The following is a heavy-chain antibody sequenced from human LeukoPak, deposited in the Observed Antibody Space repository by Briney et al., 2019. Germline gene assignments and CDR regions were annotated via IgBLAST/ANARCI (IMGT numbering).Heavy chain of an antibody. CDR3: ARDRTVSTRDNWFDS. J-gene: IGHJ5*01. D-gene: IGHD4-11*01. Sequence: ASVKVSCKTSGYTFTTYAMNWVRQAPGQGPEWMGWINTKTGNPTYAQGFTGRFVFSLDTSVSTACLQISSLKAEDTAVYYCARDRTVSTRDNWFDSWGQGTLITVSS. CDR1: GYTFTTYA. V-gene: IGHV7-4-1*02. CDR2: INTKTGNP.